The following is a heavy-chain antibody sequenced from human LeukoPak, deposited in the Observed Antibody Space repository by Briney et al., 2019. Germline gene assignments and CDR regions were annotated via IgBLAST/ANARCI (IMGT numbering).Heavy chain of an antibody. CDR2: IYYSGST. CDR1: GGSISSYY. CDR3: ARLRTAYSNAFDI. Sequence: SETLSLTCTASGGSISSYYWSWIRQPPGKGLEWIGYIYYSGSTNYNPSLKSRVTISVDTSKNQFSLKLSSVTAADTAVYYCARLRTAYSNAFDIWGQGTMVTVSS. V-gene: IGHV4-59*01. J-gene: IGHJ3*02. D-gene: IGHD2-21*01.